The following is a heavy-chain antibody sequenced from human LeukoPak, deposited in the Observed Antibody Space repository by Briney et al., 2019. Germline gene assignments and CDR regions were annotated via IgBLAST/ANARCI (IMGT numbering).Heavy chain of an antibody. Sequence: SETLSLTCAVYGGSFSGYYWRWIRQPPGKGLERIGEINHSGSTNYNPSLKSRVTISVDTSKNQFSLKLSSVTAADTAVYYCARGTMTTVTYYFDYWGQGTLVTVSS. CDR1: GGSFSGYY. D-gene: IGHD4-17*01. V-gene: IGHV4-34*01. CDR3: ARGTMTTVTYYFDY. CDR2: INHSGST. J-gene: IGHJ4*02.